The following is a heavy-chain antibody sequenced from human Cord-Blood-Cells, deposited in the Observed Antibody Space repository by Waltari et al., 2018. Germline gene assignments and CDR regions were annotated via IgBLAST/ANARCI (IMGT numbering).Heavy chain of an antibody. V-gene: IGHV1-2*02. CDR2: INTNSGGT. D-gene: IGHD6-13*01. Sequence: QVQLVQSGAEVKKPGASVKVSCKASGYTFTGYYMHWVRQAPGKGIEWKGGINTNSGGTNHAREFKGRVTITRDTYISPAYMELSRLGSDDTAVYYWARSQPAYSSSWYWFDPWGQGTLVTVYS. J-gene: IGHJ5*02. CDR1: GYTFTGYY. CDR3: ARSQPAYSSSWYWFDP.